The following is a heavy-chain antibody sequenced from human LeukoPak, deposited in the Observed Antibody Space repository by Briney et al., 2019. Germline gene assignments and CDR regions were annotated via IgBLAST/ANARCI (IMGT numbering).Heavy chain of an antibody. CDR1: GFTFSSYA. V-gene: IGHV3-23*01. Sequence: GGSLRLSCAASGFTFSSYAMSWVRQAPGKVLEWVSAISGSGGSTYYADSVKGRFTISRDNSKNTLYLQMNSLRAEDTAVYYCANGLFGDKVLNYFDYWGQGTLVTVSS. CDR3: ANGLFGDKVLNYFDY. J-gene: IGHJ4*02. D-gene: IGHD3-10*01. CDR2: ISGSGGST.